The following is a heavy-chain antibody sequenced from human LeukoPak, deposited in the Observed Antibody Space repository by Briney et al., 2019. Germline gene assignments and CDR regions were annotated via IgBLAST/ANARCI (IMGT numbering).Heavy chain of an antibody. Sequence: GGSLRLSCAASGFTFSDYYMSWIRQAPGKGLEWVSYISGSGSTIYYPDFVKGRFTISRDNAKTSLYLQMNSLRAEDMGVYFCAKYNSDSGSMDVWGQGTTVTVSS. V-gene: IGHV3-11*01. CDR1: GFTFSDYY. CDR3: AKYNSDSGSMDV. CDR2: ISGSGSTI. J-gene: IGHJ6*02. D-gene: IGHD6-25*01.